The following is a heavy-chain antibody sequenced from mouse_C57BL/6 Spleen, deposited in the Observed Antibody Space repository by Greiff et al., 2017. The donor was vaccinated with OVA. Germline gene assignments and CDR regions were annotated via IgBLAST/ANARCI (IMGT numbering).Heavy chain of an antibody. Sequence: VQLQQSGPELVKPGASVKISCKASGYAFSSSWMNWVKQRPGKGLEWIGRIYPGDGDTNYNGKFKGKATLTADKSSSTAYMQLSSLTSEDSAVYFCAREDYYGSSYVPYFDYWGQGTTLTVSS. CDR2: IYPGDGDT. J-gene: IGHJ2*01. CDR3: AREDYYGSSYVPYFDY. V-gene: IGHV1-82*01. D-gene: IGHD1-1*01. CDR1: GYAFSSSW.